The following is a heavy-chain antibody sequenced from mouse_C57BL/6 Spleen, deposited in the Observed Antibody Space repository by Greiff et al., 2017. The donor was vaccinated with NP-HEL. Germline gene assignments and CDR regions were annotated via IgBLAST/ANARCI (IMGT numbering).Heavy chain of an antibody. J-gene: IGHJ1*03. CDR2: INPNYGTT. D-gene: IGHD3-2*02. CDR3: ARKETAQGRGYFDV. CDR1: GYSFTDYN. Sequence: VQLQQSGPELVKPGASVKISCKASGYSFTDYNMNWVKQSNGKSLEWIGVINPNYGTTSYNQKFKGKATLTVDQSSSTAYMQLHSLTSEDSAAYYCARKETAQGRGYFDVWGTGTTVTVSS. V-gene: IGHV1-39*01.